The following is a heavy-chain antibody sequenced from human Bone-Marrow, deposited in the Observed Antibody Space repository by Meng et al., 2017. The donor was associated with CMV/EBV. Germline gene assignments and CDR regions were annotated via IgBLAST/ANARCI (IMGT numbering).Heavy chain of an antibody. CDR3: ASSAQRYGGNTFDS. V-gene: IGHV3-66*01. CDR1: GFTVSSNY. D-gene: IGHD4-23*01. Sequence: GESLKISCAASGFTVSSNYMSWVRQAPGKGLEWVSVIYSGGSTYYADSVKGRFTISRDNSKNTLYLQMNSLRAEDTAVYYCASSAQRYGGNTFDSWGQGTLVTVSS. CDR2: IYSGGST. J-gene: IGHJ4*02.